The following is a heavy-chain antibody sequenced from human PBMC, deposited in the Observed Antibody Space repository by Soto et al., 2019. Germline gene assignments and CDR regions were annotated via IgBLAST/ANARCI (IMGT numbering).Heavy chain of an antibody. Sequence: SVKDSCKASGYTFTSDGISWVQQAPGQGLEWMGGITPRIGKPNYAQKLQGRVTITADESTSTAYMELSSLRSDDTAVYYCARPRTVAATKGYDYWGQGTLVTVSS. CDR3: ARPRTVAATKGYDY. CDR2: ITPRIGKP. V-gene: IGHV1-69*13. J-gene: IGHJ4*02. D-gene: IGHD4-4*01. CDR1: GYTFTSDG.